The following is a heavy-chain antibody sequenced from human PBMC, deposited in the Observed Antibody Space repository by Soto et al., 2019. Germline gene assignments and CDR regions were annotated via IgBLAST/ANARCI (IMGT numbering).Heavy chain of an antibody. CDR1: GGTLSSYA. V-gene: IGHV1-69*01. J-gene: IGHJ5*02. D-gene: IGHD4-17*01. Sequence: QVQLVQSGAEVKKPGSSVKVSCKPFGGTLSSYAITWMRQAPGQGLEWMGGIIPFSGAANYAQKFQGRVTITADESTNTAYMDLSSLRSEDKAVYFCARVWVTTVTAWFDLWGQGTLVTVSS. CDR3: ARVWVTTVTAWFDL. CDR2: IIPFSGAA.